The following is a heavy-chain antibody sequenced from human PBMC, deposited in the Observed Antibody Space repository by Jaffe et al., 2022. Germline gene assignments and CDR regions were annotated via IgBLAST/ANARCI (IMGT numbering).Heavy chain of an antibody. J-gene: IGHJ5*02. CDR3: ARSGVRSHIVVVPAAIGWFDP. V-gene: IGHV4-59*01. CDR1: GGSISSYY. Sequence: QVQLQESGPGLVKPSETLSLTCTVSGGSISSYYWSWIRQPPGKGLEWIGYIYYSGSTNYNPSLKSRVTISVDTSKNQFSLKLSSVTAADTAVYYCARSGVRSHIVVVPAAIGWFDPWGQGTLVTVSS. D-gene: IGHD2-2*01. CDR2: IYYSGST.